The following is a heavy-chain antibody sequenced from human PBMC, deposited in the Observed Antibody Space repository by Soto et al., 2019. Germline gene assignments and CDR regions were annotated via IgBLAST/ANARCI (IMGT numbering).Heavy chain of an antibody. J-gene: IGHJ6*02. D-gene: IGHD2-2*01. V-gene: IGHV4-31*03. CDR1: GGSISSGGYY. Sequence: QVQLQESGPGLVKPSQTLSLTCTVSGGSISSGGYYWSWIRQHPGKGLEWIGYIYYSGSTYYNPSLKSRVTLSVDTSKNQFSLKLSSVTAADTAVYYCARDMVVPAATTYYYYGMDVWGQGTTVTVSS. CDR2: IYYSGST. CDR3: ARDMVVPAATTYYYYGMDV.